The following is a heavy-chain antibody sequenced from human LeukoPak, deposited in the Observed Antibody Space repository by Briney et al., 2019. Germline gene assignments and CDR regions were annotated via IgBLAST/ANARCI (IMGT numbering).Heavy chain of an antibody. CDR2: INHSGST. CDR1: GGSFSGYY. D-gene: IGHD5-18*01. Sequence: SETLSLTCAVYGGSFSGYYWSWIRQPPGKGLEWIGEINHSGSTNYNPSLKSRVTISVDTSKNQFSLKLSSVTAADTAVYYCARDLDTNYGMDVWGQGTTVTAS. CDR3: ARDLDTNYGMDV. J-gene: IGHJ6*02. V-gene: IGHV4-34*01.